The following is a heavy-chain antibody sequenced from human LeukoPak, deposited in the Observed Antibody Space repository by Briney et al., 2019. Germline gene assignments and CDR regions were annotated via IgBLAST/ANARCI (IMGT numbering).Heavy chain of an antibody. CDR2: INTDSGNP. CDR1: GYSIYSQG. V-gene: IGHV7-4-1*02. J-gene: IGHJ3*01. CDR3: AKEILRFDL. Sequence: ASVKISCKASGYSIYSQGMNWVRQAPGQGLEWMGWINTDSGNPTYAQGFTGRFVFSVDSSVNTAYLQTSNLMPEDTANYYCAKEILRFDLWGQGTMLTVSS.